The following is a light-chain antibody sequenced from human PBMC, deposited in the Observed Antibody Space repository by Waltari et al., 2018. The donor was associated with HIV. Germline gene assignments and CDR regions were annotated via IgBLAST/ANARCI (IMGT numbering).Light chain of an antibody. CDR1: QSVTSTY. CDR2: GAS. CDR3: QQYGSLQWT. J-gene: IGKJ1*01. Sequence: EIVLTQSPGTLYLSPGERATLSCRASQSVTSTYFAWYQQKPGQAPSLLIYGASSRATGIPDRFSGTGSGTDFTLTISRLEPEDFALYYCQQYGSLQWTFGQGTKVEIK. V-gene: IGKV3-20*01.